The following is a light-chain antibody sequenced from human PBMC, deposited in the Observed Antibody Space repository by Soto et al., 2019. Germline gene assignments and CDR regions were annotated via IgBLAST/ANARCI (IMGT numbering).Light chain of an antibody. Sequence: QSVLTQPSPVSGSPGQSITISCTGTSSEVGAYKYVSWYQQHPDKAPKLMIYDVSSRPSGVSSRFSGSKSGNTASLTISGLQAEDEADYYCASYTSSTTPHYVFGAGTKVTVL. V-gene: IGLV2-14*03. CDR3: ASYTSSTTPHYV. CDR2: DVS. J-gene: IGLJ1*01. CDR1: SSEVGAYKY.